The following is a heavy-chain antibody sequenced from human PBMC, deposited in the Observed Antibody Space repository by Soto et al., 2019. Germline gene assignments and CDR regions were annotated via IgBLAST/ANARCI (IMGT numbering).Heavy chain of an antibody. J-gene: IGHJ3*02. Sequence: PGESLKISCKGSGYSFTSYWIGWVRQMPGKGLEWMGIIYPGDSDTRYSPSFQGQVTISADKSISTAYLQWSSLKASDTAMYYCARQPINYYDSSGYYPDHDAFDIWGQGTMVTVSS. CDR3: ARQPINYYDSSGYYPDHDAFDI. CDR1: GYSFTSYW. CDR2: IYPGDSDT. V-gene: IGHV5-51*01. D-gene: IGHD3-22*01.